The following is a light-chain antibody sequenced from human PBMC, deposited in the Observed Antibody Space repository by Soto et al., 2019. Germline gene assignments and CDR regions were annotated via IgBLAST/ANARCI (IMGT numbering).Light chain of an antibody. Sequence: EIVMTQSPATLSVSPGERATLSCRASQSVSTNLAWFQQKPGQAPRLLIYGASTRATGIPARFSGSGSGTEFTLTISSLRSEYFAVYYCQRSNNWPMYTFGQGTKLEIK. J-gene: IGKJ2*01. CDR2: GAS. V-gene: IGKV3-15*01. CDR3: QRSNNWPMYT. CDR1: QSVSTN.